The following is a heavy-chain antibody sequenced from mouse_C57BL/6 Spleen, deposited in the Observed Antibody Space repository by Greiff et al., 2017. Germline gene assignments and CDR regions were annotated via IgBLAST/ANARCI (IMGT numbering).Heavy chain of an antibody. J-gene: IGHJ4*01. CDR1: GYTFTSYW. CDR3: ARFYDGNYGYYAMDY. V-gene: IGHV1-72*01. D-gene: IGHD2-1*01. CDR2: IDPNSGGT. Sequence: QVQLQQPGAELVKPGASVKLSCKASGYTFTSYWMHWVKQRPGRGLEWIGRIDPNSGGTKYNEKFKSKATLTVDKPSSTAYMQLSSLTSKDSAVYYCARFYDGNYGYYAMDYWGQGTSVTVSS.